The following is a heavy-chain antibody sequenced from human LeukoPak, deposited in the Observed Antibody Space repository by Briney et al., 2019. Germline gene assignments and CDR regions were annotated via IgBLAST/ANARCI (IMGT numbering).Heavy chain of an antibody. V-gene: IGHV3-43D*04. D-gene: IGHD2-15*01. Sequence: GGSLRLSCAASGFTFDDYAMHWVRQAPGEGLEWVSLISWDGGSTYYADSVKGRFTISRDNSKNSLYLQMNSLRAEDTALYCCAKDKCSGGSCPADYWGQGTLVTVSS. CDR2: ISWDGGST. J-gene: IGHJ4*02. CDR3: AKDKCSGGSCPADY. CDR1: GFTFDDYA.